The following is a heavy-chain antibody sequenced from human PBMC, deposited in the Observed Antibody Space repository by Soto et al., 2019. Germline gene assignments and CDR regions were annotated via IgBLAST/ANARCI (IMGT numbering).Heavy chain of an antibody. D-gene: IGHD6-19*01. CDR2: INAGNGNK. CDR3: ASLAVAGTLYYFDY. V-gene: IGHV1-3*01. J-gene: IGHJ4*02. CDR1: GSTFSSHA. Sequence: ASVKVSCKASGSTFSSHAINWVRQAPEKRLEWMGWINAGNGNKKYSQKFQGRVTITRDTSASTAYMELSSLRSEDTVVYYCASLAVAGTLYYFDYWGQGTLVTVSS.